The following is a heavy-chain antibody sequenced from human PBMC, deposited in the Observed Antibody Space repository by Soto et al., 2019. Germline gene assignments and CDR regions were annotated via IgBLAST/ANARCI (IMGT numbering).Heavy chain of an antibody. V-gene: IGHV1-24*01. J-gene: IGHJ4*02. D-gene: IGHD4-17*01. CDR1: GTTCSGLP. Sequence: ASVKASCKVSGTTCSGLPMNWVRPAHGTGRACVGSMVYADGDRIFANRFQDRVTVTEDTATDTAYMDLSSLKSEDTAGSIGAAGVTTLDHWGQGSLVTVSS. CDR2: MVYADGDR. CDR3: AAGVTTLDH.